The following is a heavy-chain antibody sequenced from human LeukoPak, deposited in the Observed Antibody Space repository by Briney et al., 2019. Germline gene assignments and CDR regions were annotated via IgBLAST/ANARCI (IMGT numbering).Heavy chain of an antibody. D-gene: IGHD3-22*01. V-gene: IGHV4-39*07. CDR2: IFYSGST. CDR3: ARRYYYDSSGYFVY. CDR1: GGSISSSYY. J-gene: IGHJ4*02. Sequence: SETLSLTCTVSGGSISSSYYWGWIRQPPGKGLEWIGSIFYSGSTYYNPSLKSRVTISVDTSKNQFSLKLSTVTAADTAVYYCARRYYYDSSGYFVYWGQGTLVTVSS.